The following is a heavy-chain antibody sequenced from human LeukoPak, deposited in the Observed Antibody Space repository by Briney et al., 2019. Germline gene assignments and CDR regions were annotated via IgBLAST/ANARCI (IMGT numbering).Heavy chain of an antibody. CDR3: AKDLEGDDSGDYHF. V-gene: IGHV3-23*01. CDR1: GVTFSAYA. D-gene: IGHD3-22*01. J-gene: IGHJ4*02. CDR2: ISGSGGAT. Sequence: GGSLRLSCAASGVTFSAYAMTWVRQAPGKGLEWVSTISGSGGATKFADSVKGRFTISRDNSKNTLYLQMNSLRVDDTAVYYCAKDLEGDDSGDYHFCGQRTLVTVSS.